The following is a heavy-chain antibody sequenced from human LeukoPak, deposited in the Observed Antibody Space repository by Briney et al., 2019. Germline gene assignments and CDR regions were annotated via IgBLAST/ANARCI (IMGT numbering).Heavy chain of an antibody. J-gene: IGHJ4*02. D-gene: IGHD3-9*01. CDR2: ISWNSGSI. V-gene: IGHV3-9*01. CDR3: AKARNYDILTGYSCFDY. CDR1: GFTFDDYA. Sequence: QSGRSLRLSCAASGFTFDDYAMHWVRQAPGKGLEWASGISWNSGSIGYADSVKGRFTISRHNAKNALYLQMNSLRAEDTALYSCAKARNYDILTGYSCFDYWGREPWSPSPQ.